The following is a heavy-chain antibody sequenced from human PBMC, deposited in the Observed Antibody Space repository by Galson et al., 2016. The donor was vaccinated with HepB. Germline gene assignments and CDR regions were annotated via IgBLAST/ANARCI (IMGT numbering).Heavy chain of an antibody. D-gene: IGHD3-10*01. CDR1: GGSFSSFA. J-gene: IGHJ4*02. V-gene: IGHV1-69*13. CDR3: ASHTRGQYASGRYEFNY. Sequence: SVKVSCKASGGSFSSFAINWVRQAPGQGLEWMGGIIPMFGTPNYAQKFRGRVTITADESTTTAYMELSSLRSQDTALYYCASHTRGQYASGRYEFNYWGQGTMVSVSS. CDR2: IIPMFGTP.